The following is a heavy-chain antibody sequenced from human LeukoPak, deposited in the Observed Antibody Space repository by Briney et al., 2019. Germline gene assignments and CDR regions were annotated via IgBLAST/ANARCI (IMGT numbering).Heavy chain of an antibody. CDR2: IKQDGSEK. Sequence: GGSLRLSCAASGFTFSSYSMNWVRQAPGKGLEWVANIKQDGSEKYYVDSVKGRFTISRDNAKNSLYLQMNSLRAEDTAVYYCARARRDWNDVFDYWGQGTLVTVSS. V-gene: IGHV3-7*01. D-gene: IGHD1-1*01. J-gene: IGHJ4*02. CDR3: ARARRDWNDVFDY. CDR1: GFTFSSYS.